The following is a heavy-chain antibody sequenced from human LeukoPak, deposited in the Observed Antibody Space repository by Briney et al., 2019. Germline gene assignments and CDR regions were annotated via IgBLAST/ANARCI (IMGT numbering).Heavy chain of an antibody. D-gene: IGHD3-10*01. J-gene: IGHJ5*02. CDR2: MKPNSGNT. Sequence: ASVKVSCKASGYNFTSYDINWVRQATGQGLEWMGWMKPNSGNTGYAQKFQGRVTMTRNTSISTAYMELSSLRSEDTAVYYCARWYTMVRGVIGWFDPWGEGTLVTVSS. V-gene: IGHV1-8*01. CDR1: GYNFTSYD. CDR3: ARWYTMVRGVIGWFDP.